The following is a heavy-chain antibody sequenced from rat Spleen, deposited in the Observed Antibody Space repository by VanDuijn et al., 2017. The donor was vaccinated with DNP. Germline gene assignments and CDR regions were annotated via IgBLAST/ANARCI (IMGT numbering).Heavy chain of an antibody. J-gene: IGHJ3*01. V-gene: IGHV5-25*01. CDR2: ISTRGTRT. CDR1: GFTFSNYY. D-gene: IGHD1-3*01. CDR3: ARGDYGSFDWFPY. Sequence: EVKLVESGGGLIQPGRSLKLSCEASGFTFSNYYMAWVRQTPEKGLEWVAAISTRGTRTYYLDSVKGRFTIFRDNAEGSLFLQLNSLKSEDTATYYCARGDYGSFDWFPYWGRGTLVTVSS.